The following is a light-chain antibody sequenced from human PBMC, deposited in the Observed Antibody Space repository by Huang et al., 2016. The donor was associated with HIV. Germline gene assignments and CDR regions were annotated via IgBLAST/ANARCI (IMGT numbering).Light chain of an antibody. CDR1: QNISSW. J-gene: IGKJ1*01. Sequence: DIQMTQSPSTLSAFVGDRLTTTCRASQNISSWLAWYQQKPGKAHRLLIYKISSLESGVPSRFSGSGSGTEFTLTISSLQPDDIGTYYCQYGETFGQGSKVEVK. V-gene: IGKV1-5*03. CDR3: QYGET. CDR2: KIS.